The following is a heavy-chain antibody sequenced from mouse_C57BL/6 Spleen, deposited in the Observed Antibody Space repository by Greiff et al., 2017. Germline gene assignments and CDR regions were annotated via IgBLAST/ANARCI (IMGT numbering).Heavy chain of an antibody. CDR1: GSAFSSYW. CDR2: IYPGDGDT. D-gene: IGHD1-1*01. V-gene: IGHV1-80*01. J-gene: IGHJ3*01. CDR3: AREGGIITTVVDY. Sequence: VQLQQSGAELVKPGASVKISCKASGSAFSSYWMNWVKQRPGKGLEWIGQIYPGDGDTNYNGKFKGKATLTADKSSSTAYMQLSSLTSEDYAVDFCAREGGIITTVVDYWGQGTLVTVSA.